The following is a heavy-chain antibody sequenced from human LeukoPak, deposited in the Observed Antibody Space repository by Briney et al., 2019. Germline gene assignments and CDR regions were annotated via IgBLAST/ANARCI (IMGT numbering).Heavy chain of an antibody. V-gene: IGHV3-33*05. CDR3: ARGLGHYDFHCDL. D-gene: IGHD3-3*01. CDR2: ISYDGSNK. J-gene: IGHJ5*02. Sequence: GGSLRLSCAAFGFSVTTHGTSWVRQAPGKGLEWVATISYDGSNKYHADSVKGRFTISRDSPENTVFLQMTSLRVEDSAVYYCARGLGHYDFHCDLWGQGTLVIVSS. CDR1: GFSVTTHG.